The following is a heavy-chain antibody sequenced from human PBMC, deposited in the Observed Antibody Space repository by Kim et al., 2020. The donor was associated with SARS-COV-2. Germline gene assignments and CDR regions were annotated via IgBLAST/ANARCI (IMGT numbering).Heavy chain of an antibody. CDR2: T. D-gene: IGHD6-13*01. V-gene: IGHV4-59*01. J-gene: IGHJ4*02. Sequence: TNYNPSPKSRVTISVDTSKNQFSLKLSSVTAADTAVYYCARRSWYLFDYWGQGTLVTVSS. CDR3: ARRSWYLFDY.